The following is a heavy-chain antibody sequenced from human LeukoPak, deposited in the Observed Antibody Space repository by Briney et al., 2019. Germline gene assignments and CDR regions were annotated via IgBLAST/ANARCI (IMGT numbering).Heavy chain of an antibody. V-gene: IGHV3-48*01. Sequence: GGSLRLSCAASGFTFSSYSMNWVRQAPGKGLEWVSYISRSSSTIYYADSVKGRFTISRDNAKNSLYLQMNSLRAEDTAVYYCARGPSTDYWGQGTLVTVSS. CDR1: GFTFSSYS. CDR3: ARGPSTDY. J-gene: IGHJ4*02. CDR2: ISRSSSTI.